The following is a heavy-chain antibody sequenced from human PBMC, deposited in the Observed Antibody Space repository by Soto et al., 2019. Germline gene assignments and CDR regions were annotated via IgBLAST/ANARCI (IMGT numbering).Heavy chain of an antibody. V-gene: IGHV5-51*01. Sequence: GESLKISCKGSVYTFTDYCIGWLRQLPVKGLEWMGIIYPGDSDTRYSPSFQGHVTITVDKSTSTAYLQWNTLKASDTAMYYCARNISNFRYYCYAMDVWGQGTTVTVSS. J-gene: IGHJ6*02. CDR3: ARNISNFRYYCYAMDV. CDR2: IYPGDSDT. CDR1: VYTFTDYC. D-gene: IGHD4-4*01.